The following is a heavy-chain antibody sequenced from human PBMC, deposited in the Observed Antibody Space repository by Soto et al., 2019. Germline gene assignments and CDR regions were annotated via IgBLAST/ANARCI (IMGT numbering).Heavy chain of an antibody. Sequence: PSETLSLTCTVSGGSISSGGYYWSWIRQPPGKGLEWIGYIYYSGSTNYNPSLKSRVTISVDTSKNQFSLKLSSVTAADTAVYYCARATDYGDSSDAFDIWGQGTMVTVSS. V-gene: IGHV4-61*08. CDR3: ARATDYGDSSDAFDI. D-gene: IGHD4-17*01. CDR2: IYYSGST. CDR1: GGSISSGGYY. J-gene: IGHJ3*02.